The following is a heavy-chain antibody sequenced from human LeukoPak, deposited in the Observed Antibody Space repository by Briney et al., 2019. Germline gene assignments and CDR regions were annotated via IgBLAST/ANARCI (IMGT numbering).Heavy chain of an antibody. CDR3: ARGTKTGNTGYDWSY. CDR2: IYYTGST. V-gene: IGHV4-59*01. D-gene: IGHD5-12*01. Sequence: SETLSLTCSVSGASISPYYWTWIRQPPGRGLEWIGYIYYTGSTTYNSSLKSRVTMSVDTATNQFTLELSSVTAADTAVYYCARGTKTGNTGYDWSYWGQRSLVTVSS. CDR1: GASISPYY. J-gene: IGHJ4*02.